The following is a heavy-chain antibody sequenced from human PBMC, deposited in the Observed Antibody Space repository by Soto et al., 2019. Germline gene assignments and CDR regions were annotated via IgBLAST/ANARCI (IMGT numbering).Heavy chain of an antibody. CDR2: ITHGGST. J-gene: IGHJ6*02. D-gene: IGHD6-19*01. CDR1: GYSIRSSDW. Sequence: ETLSLTCAVYGYSIRSSDWWCCIRQPPGKGLEWIGYITHGGSTNYNPSLKRRVTMSVDPSKNQFSLNLTSVTAVDTAVYYCARMAVTTFYYYAMDVWGQGTTVTVSS. CDR3: ARMAVTTFYYYAMDV. V-gene: IGHV4-28*01.